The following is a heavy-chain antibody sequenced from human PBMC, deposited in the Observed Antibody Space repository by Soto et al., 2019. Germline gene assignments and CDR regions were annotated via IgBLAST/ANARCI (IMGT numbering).Heavy chain of an antibody. CDR1: GGTFSSYT. CDR2: IIPILGIA. V-gene: IGHV1-69*02. CDR3: ASQKWLRFGVFTDY. J-gene: IGHJ4*02. Sequence: ASVKVSCKASGGTFSSYTISWVRQAPGQGLEWMGRIIPILGIANYAQKFQGRVTITADKSTSTAYMELSSLRSEDTAVYYCASQKWLRFGVFTDYWGQGTLVTVSS. D-gene: IGHD5-12*01.